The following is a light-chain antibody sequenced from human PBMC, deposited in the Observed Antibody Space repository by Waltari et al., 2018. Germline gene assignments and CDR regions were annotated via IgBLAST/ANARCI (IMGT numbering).Light chain of an antibody. CDR2: DVT. CDR1: SSDVGAYNL. CDR3: GSFTTSYTWV. V-gene: IGLV2-14*03. J-gene: IGLJ3*02. Sequence: QSALTQPASVSGSLGQSITISCTGGSSDVGAYNLVSWYPQHPGKAPKVMIYDVTELPVVSSNRCSGYKSCYTASRPIAGLQAEDGADYYCGSFTTSYTWVFGGGTTLTVL.